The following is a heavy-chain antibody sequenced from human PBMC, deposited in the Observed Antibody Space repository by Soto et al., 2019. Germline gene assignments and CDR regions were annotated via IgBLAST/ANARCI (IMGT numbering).Heavy chain of an antibody. CDR2: MNPNSGNT. CDR1: GYTFTRYD. V-gene: IGHV1-8*01. Sequence: ASVKVSCKASGYTFTRYDINWVRQATGQGLEWMGWMNPNSGNTGYAQKFQGRVTMTRNTSISTAYMELSSLRSEDTAVYYCARGKSWDALVPAAYNYYYYYGMDVWGQGTTVTVSS. CDR3: ARGKSWDALVPAAYNYYYYYGMDV. J-gene: IGHJ6*02. D-gene: IGHD2-2*01.